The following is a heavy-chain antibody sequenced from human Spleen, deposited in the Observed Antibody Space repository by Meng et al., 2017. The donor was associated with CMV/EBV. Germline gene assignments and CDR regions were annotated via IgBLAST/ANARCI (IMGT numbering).Heavy chain of an antibody. V-gene: IGHV4-59*11. CDR1: GGSINSHY. Sequence: SETLSLTCAVSGGSINSHYWSWIRQPPGRGLEWIGYVYSTGKTDYNPSLKSRVTMSVDTSKNQISLHLSSVSAADTAVYYCASFGLFTGFDYWGQGTLVTVSS. CDR2: VYSTGKT. J-gene: IGHJ4*02. CDR3: ASFGLFTGFDY. D-gene: IGHD3/OR15-3a*01.